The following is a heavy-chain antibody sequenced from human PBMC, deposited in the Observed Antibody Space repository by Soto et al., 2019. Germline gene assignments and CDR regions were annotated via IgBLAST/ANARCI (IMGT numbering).Heavy chain of an antibody. CDR3: ARRGDGYSYFDY. D-gene: IGHD5-12*01. CDR1: GGSISSSSYY. V-gene: IGHV4-39*01. J-gene: IGHJ4*02. Sequence: PSETLSLTCTVSGGSISSSSYYWGWIRQPPGKGLEWIGSIYYSGSTYYNPSLKSRVTISVDTSKNQFSLKLSSVTAADTAVYYCARRGDGYSYFDYWGQGTLVTVSS. CDR2: IYYSGST.